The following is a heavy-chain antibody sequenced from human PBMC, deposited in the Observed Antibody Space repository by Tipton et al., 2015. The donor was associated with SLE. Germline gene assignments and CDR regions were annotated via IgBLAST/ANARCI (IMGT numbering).Heavy chain of an antibody. V-gene: IGHV4-59*08. D-gene: IGHD4-17*01. Sequence: TLSLTCTVSGDSLSTYYWSWIRQPPGKGLEWIGYIYYRGNTDYNPSLKSRVTISIHTSKNQFSLELNSVTAADTAVYSCARMYGDSRTNWFDAWGQGTLVTVSS. CDR3: ARMYGDSRTNWFDA. J-gene: IGHJ5*02. CDR1: GDSLSTYY. CDR2: IYYRGNT.